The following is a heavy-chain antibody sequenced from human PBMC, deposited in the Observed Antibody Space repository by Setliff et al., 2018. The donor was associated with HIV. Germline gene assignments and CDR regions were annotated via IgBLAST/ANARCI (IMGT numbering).Heavy chain of an antibody. J-gene: IGHJ6*03. CDR3: ARGPTTVTNYYYYYMDV. V-gene: IGHV3-48*03. Sequence: LRLSCAASGFSFIIYEMNWVRQAPGKGLEWVSYISSSGSTIYYADSVKGRFTISRDNDRNSLYLQMNGLRAEDTAVYYCARGPTTVTNYYYYYMDVWGKGTTVTVSS. CDR1: GFSFIIYE. CDR2: ISSSGSTI. D-gene: IGHD4-17*01.